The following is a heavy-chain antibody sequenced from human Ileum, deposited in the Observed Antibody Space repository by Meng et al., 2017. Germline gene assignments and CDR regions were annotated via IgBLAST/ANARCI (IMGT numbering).Heavy chain of an antibody. J-gene: IGHJ4*02. D-gene: IGHD1-20*01. V-gene: IGHV3-74*01. CDR1: GFTFSRHW. Sequence: GESLKISCAASGFTFSRHWMHWVRQVPGKGLVWVSRINTDGSSTSYADSVKGRFTISRDNAKNTLYLQMNSLRAEDTAVYYCFGYNWNDLGYWGQGTLVTVSS. CDR2: INTDGSST. CDR3: FGYNWNDLGY.